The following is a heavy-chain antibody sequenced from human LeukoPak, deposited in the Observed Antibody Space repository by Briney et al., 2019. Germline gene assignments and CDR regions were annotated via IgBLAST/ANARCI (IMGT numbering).Heavy chain of an antibody. CDR3: ARDIPFDWLFYRFDP. V-gene: IGHV4-4*07. D-gene: IGHD3-9*01. CDR1: GGSISSYY. CDR2: IYTSGST. J-gene: IGHJ5*02. Sequence: PSETLSLTCTVSGGSISSYYWSWIRQPAGEGLEWIARIYTSGSTNYNPSLKSRVTMSVDTSKNQFSLKLSSVTAADTAVYYCARDIPFDWLFYRFDPWGQGTLVTVSS.